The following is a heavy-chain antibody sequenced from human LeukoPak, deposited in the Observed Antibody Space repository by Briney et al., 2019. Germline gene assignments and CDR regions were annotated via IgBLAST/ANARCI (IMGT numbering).Heavy chain of an antibody. CDR1: GFTFSSYS. J-gene: IGHJ4*02. CDR2: ISSSSSTI. CDR3: ATKVVAAIPGY. V-gene: IGHV3-48*01. D-gene: IGHD2-15*01. Sequence: GGSLRLSCAASGFTFSSYSMNWVRQAPGTGLEWVSYISSSSSTIYYADSVKGRFTISRDNAKNSLYLQMNSLRAEDTAVYYCATKVVAAIPGYWGQGTLVTVSS.